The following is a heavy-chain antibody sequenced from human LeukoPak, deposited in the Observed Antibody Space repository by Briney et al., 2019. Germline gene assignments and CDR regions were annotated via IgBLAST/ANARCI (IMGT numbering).Heavy chain of an antibody. CDR3: AVGVAIFGKLDY. CDR1: GGSFSGYY. V-gene: IGHV4-34*01. CDR2: INHSGST. J-gene: IGHJ4*02. D-gene: IGHD3-3*01. Sequence: SETLSLTCAVYGGSFSGYYWSWIRQPPGKGLEWIGEINHSGSTNYNPSLKSRVTISVDTSKDQFSLKLSSVTAADTAVYYCAVGVAIFGKLDYWGQGTLVTVSS.